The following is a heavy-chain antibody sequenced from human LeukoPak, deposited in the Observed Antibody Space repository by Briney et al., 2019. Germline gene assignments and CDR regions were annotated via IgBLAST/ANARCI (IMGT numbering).Heavy chain of an antibody. CDR1: GFTFSSYA. CDR3: ARDGAIYGSGSYSFYFDY. Sequence: GRSLRLSCAASGFTFSSYAMHWVRQAPGKGLEWVAVLSYDGSNKYYADSVKGRFTISRDNSKNTLYLQTNSLRAEDTAVYYCARDGAIYGSGSYSFYFDYWGQGTLVTVSS. V-gene: IGHV3-30*04. D-gene: IGHD3-10*01. CDR2: LSYDGSNK. J-gene: IGHJ4*02.